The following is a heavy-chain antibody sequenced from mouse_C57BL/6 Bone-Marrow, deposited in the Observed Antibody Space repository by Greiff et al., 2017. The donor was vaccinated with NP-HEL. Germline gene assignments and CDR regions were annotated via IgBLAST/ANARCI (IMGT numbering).Heavy chain of an antibody. CDR3: ARKRDSSGYVYYYAMDY. V-gene: IGHV5-17*01. CDR2: ISSGSSTI. Sequence: DVKLVESGGGLVKPGGSLKLSCAASGFTFSDYGMHWVRQAPEKGLEWVAYISSGSSTIYYADTVKGRFTISRDNAKNTLFLQMTSLRSEDTAMYYCARKRDSSGYVYYYAMDYWGQGTSVTVSS. J-gene: IGHJ4*01. D-gene: IGHD3-2*02. CDR1: GFTFSDYG.